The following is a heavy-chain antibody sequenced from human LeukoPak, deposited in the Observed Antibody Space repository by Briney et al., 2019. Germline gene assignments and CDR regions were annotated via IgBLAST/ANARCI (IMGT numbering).Heavy chain of an antibody. Sequence: GASVTVSCKASGYTFTTYDINWVRQATGQGLEWMGWMNPNSGNTGYAQKFQGRGTMTRNTSMSTAYMELSSLRSEDTAVYYCARANYYGSGKKDLDYWGQGTLVTVSS. CDR2: MNPNSGNT. CDR1: GYTFTTYD. CDR3: ARANYYGSGKKDLDY. D-gene: IGHD3-10*01. V-gene: IGHV1-8*01. J-gene: IGHJ4*02.